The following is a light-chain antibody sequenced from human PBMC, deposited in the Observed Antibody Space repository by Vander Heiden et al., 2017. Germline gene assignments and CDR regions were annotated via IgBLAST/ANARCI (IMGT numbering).Light chain of an antibody. J-gene: IGKJ5*01. V-gene: IGKV4-1*01. CDR1: QSVLYSSNNGNC. Sequence: DNVMTPSPTPLAAPSGERATINCKSSQSVLYSSNNGNCLAWYQQKSGQAPKLLIYWASNRESGVPDRFSGSGSGTDFTLTISSLQAEDVAVYYCQQYYSTPISFGQGTRLEIK. CDR3: QQYYSTPIS. CDR2: WAS.